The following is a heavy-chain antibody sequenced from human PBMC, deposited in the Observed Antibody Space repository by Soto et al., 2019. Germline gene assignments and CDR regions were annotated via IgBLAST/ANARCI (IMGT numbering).Heavy chain of an antibody. J-gene: IGHJ6*01. V-gene: IGHV3-23*01. CDR1: VFTFSSYA. CDR2: ISGSGGST. CDR3: AKASYSNYYYYGMDV. Sequence: VGSLRLSCASSVFTFSSYAMSWVRHSPGKWLEWVSAISGSGGSTYYADSVKGRFTISRDNSKNTLYLQMNSLRAEDTAVYYCAKASYSNYYYYGMDVWGPGTTVTVS. D-gene: IGHD4-4*01.